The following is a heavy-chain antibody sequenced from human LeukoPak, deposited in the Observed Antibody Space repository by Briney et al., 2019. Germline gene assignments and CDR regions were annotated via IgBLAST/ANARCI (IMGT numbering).Heavy chain of an antibody. Sequence: SETLSLTCAVYGGSFSGYYWSWIRQPPGKGLEWIGEINHSGSTNYNPSLKSRVTISVDTSKNQFSLKLSSVTAADTAVYYCANRLLWFGEPLRDWFDPWGQGTLVTVSS. CDR1: GGSFSGYY. CDR2: INHSGST. J-gene: IGHJ5*02. D-gene: IGHD3-10*01. V-gene: IGHV4-34*01. CDR3: ANRLLWFGEPLRDWFDP.